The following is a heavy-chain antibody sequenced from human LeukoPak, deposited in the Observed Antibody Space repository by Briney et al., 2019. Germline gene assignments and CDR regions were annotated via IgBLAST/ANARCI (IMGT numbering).Heavy chain of an antibody. J-gene: IGHJ4*02. V-gene: IGHV3-30*02. CDR2: IRYDGSNK. Sequence: GGFLRLSCAASGFTFSSYGMHWVRQAPGKGLEWVAFIRYDGSNKYYADSVKGRFTISRDNSKNTLYLQMNSLRAEDTAVYYCAKDSNYDFWSGYSFDYWGQGTLVTVSS. CDR1: GFTFSSYG. CDR3: AKDSNYDFWSGYSFDY. D-gene: IGHD3-3*01.